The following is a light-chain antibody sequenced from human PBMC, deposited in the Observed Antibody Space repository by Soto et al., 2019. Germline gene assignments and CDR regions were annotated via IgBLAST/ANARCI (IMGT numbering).Light chain of an antibody. CDR1: QSVSSN. J-gene: IGKJ4*01. CDR3: QQRSNWPLT. V-gene: IGKV3-11*01. Sequence: EIVLTQSPATLSSFPGDRATLSCRASQSVSSNLAWYQQKPGQAPRLLISGASNRATGIAARFSGSGSGTDFTLTINSLEPEDFAVYYCQQRSNWPLTFGGGTKVDIK. CDR2: GAS.